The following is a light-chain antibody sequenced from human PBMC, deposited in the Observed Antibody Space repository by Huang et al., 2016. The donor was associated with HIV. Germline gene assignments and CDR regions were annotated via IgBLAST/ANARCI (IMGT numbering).Light chain of an antibody. V-gene: IGKV3-20*01. CDR1: QSVDSGY. Sequence: VLTQSPGSVSVSLGDRVTVSCRASQSVDSGYLDWYQQKAGQSPRLLVYGTSSRASGIPSRFSGSGSGTEFTLTISRLEPEDFGVYYCHQYGSSKATFGQGTKVDI. J-gene: IGKJ1*01. CDR3: HQYGSSKAT. CDR2: GTS.